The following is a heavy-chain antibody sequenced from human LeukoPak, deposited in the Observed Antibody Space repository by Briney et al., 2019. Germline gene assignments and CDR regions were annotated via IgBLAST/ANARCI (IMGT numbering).Heavy chain of an antibody. CDR3: AKGYSSSAWFDP. J-gene: IGHJ5*02. D-gene: IGHD6-6*01. CDR2: ISWNSGSI. V-gene: IGHV3-9*01. CDR1: GFTFDDYA. Sequence: PGRSLRLSCAASGFTFDDYAMHWVRQAPGKGLEWVSGISWNSGSIGYADSVKGRFTISGDNAKNSLYLQMNSLRAEDTALYYCAKGYSSSAWFDPWGQGTLVTVSS.